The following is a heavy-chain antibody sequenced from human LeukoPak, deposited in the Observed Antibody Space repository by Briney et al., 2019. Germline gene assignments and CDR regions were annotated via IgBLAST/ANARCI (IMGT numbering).Heavy chain of an antibody. CDR2: IYPGDSDT. CDR1: GYSFASHW. V-gene: IGHV5-51*01. J-gene: IGHJ4*02. D-gene: IGHD5-24*01. Sequence: GESLKISCKGSGYSFASHWIGWVRQMPGKGLEWMGIIYPGDSDTTYSPSFQDQVTISVDKSIATAYLQWSSLKAADTAIYYCAREAAETDGYNSAFDYWGQGTLVTVAS. CDR3: AREAAETDGYNSAFDY.